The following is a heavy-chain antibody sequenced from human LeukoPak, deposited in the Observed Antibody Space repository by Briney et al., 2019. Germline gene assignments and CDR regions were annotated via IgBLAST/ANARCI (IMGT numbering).Heavy chain of an antibody. D-gene: IGHD3-3*01. V-gene: IGHV4-39*01. CDR1: GGSISSSSYY. CDR2: IYYSGST. Sequence: PSETLSLTFTVSGGSISSSSYYWGWIRPPPGKGLEWIGSIYYSGSTYYNPSLKSRVTISVDTSKNQFSLKLSSVTAADTAVYYCASRGQAWSGYTVLGTDAFDIWGQGTMVTVSS. CDR3: ASRGQAWSGYTVLGTDAFDI. J-gene: IGHJ3*02.